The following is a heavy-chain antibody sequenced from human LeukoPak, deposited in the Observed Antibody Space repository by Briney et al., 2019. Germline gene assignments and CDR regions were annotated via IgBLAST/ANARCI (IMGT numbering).Heavy chain of an antibody. V-gene: IGHV3-30*03. CDR1: GFTFSSYG. CDR2: ISYDGSNK. Sequence: PGRSLRLSCAASGFTFSSYGMHWVRQAPGKGLEWVAVISYDGSNKYYADSVKGRFTIPRDNSKNTLYLQMNSLRAEDTAVYYCARDFSLKETRYFDYWGQGTLVTVSS. D-gene: IGHD3-3*02. J-gene: IGHJ4*02. CDR3: ARDFSLKETRYFDY.